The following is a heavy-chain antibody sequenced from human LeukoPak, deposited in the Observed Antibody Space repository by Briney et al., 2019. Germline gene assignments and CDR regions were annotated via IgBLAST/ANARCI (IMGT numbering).Heavy chain of an antibody. D-gene: IGHD5-18*01. CDR1: GFPFNAYW. J-gene: IGHJ3*02. Sequence: GGSLRLSCAASGFPFNAYWMTWVRQAPGKGLEWVANIRQDGDTKYYVDSVKGRFTISRDNAMNSLYLQMNSLRAEDTAVYYCAREGSYSYGASDAFDIWGQGTMVTVSS. CDR2: IRQDGDTK. V-gene: IGHV3-7*01. CDR3: AREGSYSYGASDAFDI.